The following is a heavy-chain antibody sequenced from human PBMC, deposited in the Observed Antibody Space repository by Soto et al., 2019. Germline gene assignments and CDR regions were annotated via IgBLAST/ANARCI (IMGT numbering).Heavy chain of an antibody. V-gene: IGHV3-23*01. D-gene: IGHD6-19*01. Sequence: GGSLRLSCAASGFTFSSYAMSWVRQAPGKGLEWVSAISGSGGSTYYADSVKGRFTISRDNSKNTLYLQMNSLRAEDTAVYYCAKDHIAVAGMGAGGYYGMDVWGQGTTVTVSS. J-gene: IGHJ6*02. CDR2: ISGSGGST. CDR3: AKDHIAVAGMGAGGYYGMDV. CDR1: GFTFSSYA.